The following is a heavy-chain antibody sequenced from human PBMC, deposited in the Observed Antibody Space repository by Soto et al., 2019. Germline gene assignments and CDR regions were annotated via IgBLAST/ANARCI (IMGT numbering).Heavy chain of an antibody. Sequence: PGGSLRLSCAASGFTFSIYWMSWVCQAPGKGLERVANIKQDGSEKNYVESVKGRFTISRDNSKNSMYLQMNSLRAEDTAVYYCARYSSSWYLAFDIWGQGTMVTVSS. CDR3: ARYSSSWYLAFDI. D-gene: IGHD6-13*01. CDR2: IKQDGSEK. V-gene: IGHV3-7*01. J-gene: IGHJ3*02. CDR1: GFTFSIYW.